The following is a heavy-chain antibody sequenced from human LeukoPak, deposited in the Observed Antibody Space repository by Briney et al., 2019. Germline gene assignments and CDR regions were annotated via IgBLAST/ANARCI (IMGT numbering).Heavy chain of an antibody. CDR1: GGSISSSSYY. D-gene: IGHD6-13*01. J-gene: IGHJ4*02. V-gene: IGHV4-39*07. CDR3: ARLGPAAGTSFDY. Sequence: SETLSLTCTVSGGSISSSSYYWGWIRQPPGKGLEWIGSIYYSGSTYYNPSRKRRVTISVDTSKNQVSLKLSSVTDADTAVYYCARLGPAAGTSFDYWGQGTPVTASS. CDR2: IYYSGST.